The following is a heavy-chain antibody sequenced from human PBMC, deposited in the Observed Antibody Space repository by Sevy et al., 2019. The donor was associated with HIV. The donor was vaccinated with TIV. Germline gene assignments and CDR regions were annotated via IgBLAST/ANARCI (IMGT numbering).Heavy chain of an antibody. CDR2: IYTSGST. D-gene: IGHD2-15*01. CDR3: ASGKVAANYNWSDP. CDR1: GGSISSYY. Sequence: SETLSLTCTVSGGSISSYYWSWIRQPAGKGLEWIGRIYTSGSTNYNPSLKSRVTMSVDTSKNQFSLKLSSVTAADTAVYYCASGKVAANYNWSDPLGQGTLVTVSS. V-gene: IGHV4-4*07. J-gene: IGHJ5*02.